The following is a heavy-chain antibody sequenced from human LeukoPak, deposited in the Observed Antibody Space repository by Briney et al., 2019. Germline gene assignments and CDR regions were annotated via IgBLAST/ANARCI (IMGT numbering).Heavy chain of an antibody. CDR3: ARGGYDFWSALLGWFDP. CDR2: ISAYNGNT. V-gene: IGHV1-18*01. D-gene: IGHD3-3*01. Sequence: ASVKVSSKTSGYTFTSYGFSWVRQAPRQRLEWIGWISAYNGNTNYSQKLQGRVTMTTDTSTSTAYMELRSLRSDDTAVYYCARGGYDFWSALLGWFDPWGQGTLVTVSS. J-gene: IGHJ5*02. CDR1: GYTFTSYG.